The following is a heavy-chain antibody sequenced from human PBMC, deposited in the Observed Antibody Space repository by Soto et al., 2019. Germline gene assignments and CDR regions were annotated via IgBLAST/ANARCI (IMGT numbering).Heavy chain of an antibody. CDR2: ISDSGST. CDR3: ARDPGGHYCTSTSCLYFFDH. V-gene: IGHV3-23*01. J-gene: IGHJ4*02. D-gene: IGHD2-2*01. Sequence: EVQLLESGGALVQPGGSLRLSCAVCRFLFNNHAMICVRQAPGRGREWVSTISDSGSTYYADSVKGRFTISRDNSKNTLYLQMNSLRAEDTAVYYCARDPGGHYCTSTSCLYFFDHWGQGTLVIVSS. CDR1: RFLFNNHA.